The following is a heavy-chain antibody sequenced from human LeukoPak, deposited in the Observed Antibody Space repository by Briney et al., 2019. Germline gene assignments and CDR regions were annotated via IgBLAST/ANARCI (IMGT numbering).Heavy chain of an antibody. J-gene: IGHJ4*02. CDR3: ARARGTDY. D-gene: IGHD3-16*01. CDR1: GFTLTTYW. CDR2: IKQDGSEK. Sequence: GGSLRLSCEASGFTLTTYWMTWVRQAPGRGLEWVANIKQDGSEKYYVDSVKGRFTISRDNAKNSLYLQMNSLRAEDTAVYYCARARGTDYWGQGTLVTVSS. V-gene: IGHV3-7*05.